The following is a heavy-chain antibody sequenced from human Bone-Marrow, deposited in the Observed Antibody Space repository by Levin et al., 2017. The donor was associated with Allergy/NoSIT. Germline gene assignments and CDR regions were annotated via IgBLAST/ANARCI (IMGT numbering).Heavy chain of an antibody. V-gene: IGHV3-21*01. CDR2: ISSSSSYI. Sequence: GESLKISCAASGFTFSSYSMNWVRQAPGKGLEWVSSISSSSSYIYYADSVKGRFTISRDNAKNSLYLQMNSLRAEDTAVYYCARERMGIAVAGEEAAFDIWGQGTMVTVSS. J-gene: IGHJ3*02. D-gene: IGHD6-19*01. CDR3: ARERMGIAVAGEEAAFDI. CDR1: GFTFSSYS.